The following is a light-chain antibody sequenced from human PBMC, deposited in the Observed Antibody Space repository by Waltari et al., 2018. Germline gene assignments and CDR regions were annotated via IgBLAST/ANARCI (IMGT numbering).Light chain of an antibody. CDR1: NSNIGSGF. V-gene: IGLV1-47*01. CDR2: QNV. J-gene: IGLJ3*02. Sequence: QSLLTQPPSASGTPGERVTLSCSGSNSNIGSGFVYWYHQVPGTAPKTLIYQNVERPSGVPDRFSGSKSGTSASLAISGLRPEDEGVYYCAAWDYNLNGVVFGGGTRLTVL. CDR3: AAWDYNLNGVV.